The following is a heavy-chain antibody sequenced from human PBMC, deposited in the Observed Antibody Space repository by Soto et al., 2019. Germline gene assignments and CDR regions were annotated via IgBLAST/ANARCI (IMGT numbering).Heavy chain of an antibody. CDR3: ARGSSGYCTNGVCPCIHWYFDL. CDR2: IWYDGSNK. CDR1: GFTFSSYG. D-gene: IGHD2-8*01. Sequence: QVQLVESGGGVVQPGRSLRLSCAASGFTFSSYGMHWVRQAPGKGLEWVAVIWYDGSNKYYADSVKGRFTISRDNSKNTMYLQMNSLRAEDTAVYYCARGSSGYCTNGVCPCIHWYFDLWGRGTLVTVSS. V-gene: IGHV3-33*01. J-gene: IGHJ2*01.